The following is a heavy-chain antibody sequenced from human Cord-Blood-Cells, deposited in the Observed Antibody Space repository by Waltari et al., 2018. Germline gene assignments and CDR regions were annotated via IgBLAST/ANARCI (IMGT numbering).Heavy chain of an antibody. J-gene: IGHJ3*02. V-gene: IGHV1-69*12. D-gene: IGHD5-12*01. CDR1: RGTFSSYA. CDR2: IIPSFGTA. Sequence: QVQLVQSGAEVKKPGSSVKVSCKASRGTFSSYAISWVRQAPGQGLEWKGGIIPSFGTATYAQKFQGRVTITADESTSTAYMELSSLRSEDTAVYYCAIGPGVATISPNAFDIWGQGTMVTVSS. CDR3: AIGPGVATISPNAFDI.